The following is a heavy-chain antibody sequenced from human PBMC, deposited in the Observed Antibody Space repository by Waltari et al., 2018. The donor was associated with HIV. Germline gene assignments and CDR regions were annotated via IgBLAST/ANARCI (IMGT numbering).Heavy chain of an antibody. CDR2: ISSSSSYI. Sequence: GSLRLSCAASGFTFSRYSMNWVRQAPGKGLEWVSSISSSSSYIYYTDSVKGRFTISRDNAKNSLYLQMNSLRAEDTAVYYCARDSGPYYYDSSGYASFDYWGQGTLVTVSS. CDR3: ARDSGPYYYDSSGYASFDY. J-gene: IGHJ4*02. CDR1: GFTFSRYS. V-gene: IGHV3-21*01. D-gene: IGHD3-22*01.